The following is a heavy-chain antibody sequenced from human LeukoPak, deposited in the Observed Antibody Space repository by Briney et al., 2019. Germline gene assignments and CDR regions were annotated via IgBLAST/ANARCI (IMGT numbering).Heavy chain of an antibody. CDR3: VRGSTLRHYQY. Sequence: SETLSLTCTVSGGSISSTTYYWGWIRRPPGKGLEWIGSIYYSGSTYYNPSLKSRVTVSVDTSENQFSLNLSSVTAADTAVYYCVRGSTLRHYQYWGQGTLVTVSS. CDR1: GGSISSTTYY. J-gene: IGHJ4*02. CDR2: IYYSGST. V-gene: IGHV4-39*01. D-gene: IGHD3-16*01.